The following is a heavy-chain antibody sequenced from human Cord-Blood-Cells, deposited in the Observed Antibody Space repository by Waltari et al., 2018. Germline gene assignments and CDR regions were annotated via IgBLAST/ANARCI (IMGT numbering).Heavy chain of an antibody. D-gene: IGHD3-3*01. CDR2: IYYSGST. CDR3: ARPRDFWSGYYHDAFDI. CDR1: GGSISSSSYY. Sequence: QLQLQESGPGLVKPSETLSLTCPVSGGSISSSSYYWGWIRQPPGKGLEWIGSIYYSGSTYYNPSLKSRVTISVDTSKNQFSLKLSSVTAADTAVYYCARPRDFWSGYYHDAFDIWGQGTMVTVSS. V-gene: IGHV4-39*01. J-gene: IGHJ3*02.